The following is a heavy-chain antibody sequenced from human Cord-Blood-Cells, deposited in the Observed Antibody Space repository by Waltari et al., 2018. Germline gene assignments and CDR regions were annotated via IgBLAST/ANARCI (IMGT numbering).Heavy chain of an antibody. D-gene: IGHD6-6*01. CDR3: AGPHSSSDAFDI. Sequence: QLHLQESAPGLVNPSETLSFTSTVSVGSIIATTYSWASTRQPPGRGLGWIGSIDYDGATDPTPTLKGGVTMSVDPSENQFPLKRGSVTASDTAVYDCAGPHSSSDAFDIWGQGTMVTVSS. J-gene: IGHJ3*02. V-gene: IGHV4-39*01. CDR1: VGSIIATTYS. CDR2: IDYDGAT.